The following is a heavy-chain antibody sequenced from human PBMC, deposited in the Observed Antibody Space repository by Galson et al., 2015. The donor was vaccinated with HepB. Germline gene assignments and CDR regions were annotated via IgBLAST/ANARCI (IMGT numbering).Heavy chain of an antibody. J-gene: IGHJ6*03. CDR3: ARDPLLYYMDV. Sequence: SLRLSCAASGFTVSSNYMSWVRQAPGKGLEWVSVIYSGGSTYYADSVKGRFTISRDNSKNTLYLQMNSLRAEDTAVYYCARDPLLYYMDVWGKGTTVTVSS. V-gene: IGHV3-66*01. CDR1: GFTVSSNY. CDR2: IYSGGST.